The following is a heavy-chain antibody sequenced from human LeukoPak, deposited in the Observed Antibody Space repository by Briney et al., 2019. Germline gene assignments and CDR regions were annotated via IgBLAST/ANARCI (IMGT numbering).Heavy chain of an antibody. CDR1: GYTFTSYG. CDR3: ARDRRCSSTSCYTNWFDP. Sequence: ALVKVSCKASGYTFTSYGISWVRQAPGQGLEWMGWISAYNGNTNYAQKLQGRVTMTTDTSTSTAYMELRSLRSDDTAVYYCARDRRCSSTSCYTNWFDPWGQGTLVTVSS. V-gene: IGHV1-18*01. CDR2: ISAYNGNT. J-gene: IGHJ5*02. D-gene: IGHD2-2*02.